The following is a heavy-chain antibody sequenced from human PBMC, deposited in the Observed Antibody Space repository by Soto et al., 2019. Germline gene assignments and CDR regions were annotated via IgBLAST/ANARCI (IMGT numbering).Heavy chain of an antibody. CDR3: ATWLEREYAYDV. D-gene: IGHD1-1*01. V-gene: IGHV3-53*01. CDR2: LYDVDGS. J-gene: IGHJ3*01. CDR1: GLTISGKKY. Sequence: DVQLVESGGGLIQPGESLRLSCAAFGLTISGKKYVAWVRQAPGKGLEWVSGLYDVDGSFYADSVRGRFTTSSDSSKTTVYLQMNDLRPDDTAVYYCATWLEREYAYDVWGQGTTVTVSS.